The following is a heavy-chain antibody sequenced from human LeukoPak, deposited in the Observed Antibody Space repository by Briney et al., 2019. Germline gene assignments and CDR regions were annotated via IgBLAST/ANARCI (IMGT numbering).Heavy chain of an antibody. V-gene: IGHV3-66*01. D-gene: IGHD3-10*01. J-gene: IGHJ6*02. CDR2: IYSGDST. Sequence: GGSLRLSCAASGFTVSSNYMSWVRQAPGKGPEWVSIIYSGDSTYYADSVKGRFTISRDNSKNTLWLQMNSLRAEDTAVYYCARSGFGVLYYYGMDVWGQGTTVTVSS. CDR3: ARSGFGVLYYYGMDV. CDR1: GFTVSSNY.